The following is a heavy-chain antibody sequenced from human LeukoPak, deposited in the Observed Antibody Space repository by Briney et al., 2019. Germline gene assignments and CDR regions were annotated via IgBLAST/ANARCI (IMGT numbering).Heavy chain of an antibody. CDR1: EFTFSSHG. Sequence: GRSLRLSCAASEFTFSSHGMHWVRQAPGKGLEWVAVIWYDGSNKYYVDSVKGRFTISRDNSKNTLYQQMNSLRAEDTAVYYCAKGGDYYDSSASGGFDVFDIWGQGTMVTVSS. CDR3: AKGGDYYDSSASGGFDVFDI. CDR2: IWYDGSNK. V-gene: IGHV3-33*06. J-gene: IGHJ3*02. D-gene: IGHD3-22*01.